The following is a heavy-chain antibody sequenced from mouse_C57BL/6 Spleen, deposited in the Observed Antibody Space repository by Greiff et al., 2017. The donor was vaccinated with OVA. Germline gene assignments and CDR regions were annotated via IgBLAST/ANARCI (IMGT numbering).Heavy chain of an antibody. D-gene: IGHD6-2*01. J-gene: IGHJ3*01. V-gene: IGHV1-69*01. CDR2: IDPSDSYT. CDR3: ARFSHGFAY. Sequence: QVQLQQPGAELVMPGASVKLSCKASGYTFTSYWMPWVKQRPGQGLEWIGEIDPSDSYTNYNQKFKGKSTLTVDKSSSTAYMQLSSLTSEDSAVYYCARFSHGFAYWGQGTLVTVSA. CDR1: GYTFTSYW.